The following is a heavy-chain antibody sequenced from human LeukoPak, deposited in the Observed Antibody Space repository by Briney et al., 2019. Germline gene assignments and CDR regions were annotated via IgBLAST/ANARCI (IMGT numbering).Heavy chain of an antibody. CDR2: IYHSGST. CDR1: GGSISSSNW. D-gene: IGHD4-17*01. CDR3: ATFPPTVTTYFDY. J-gene: IGHJ4*02. V-gene: IGHV4-4*02. Sequence: PSETLSLTCAVSGGSISSSNWWSWVRQPPGKGLEWIGEIYHSGSTNYNPSLRSRVTISVDKSKNQFSLKLSSVTAADTAVYYCATFPPTVTTYFDYWGQGTLVTVSS.